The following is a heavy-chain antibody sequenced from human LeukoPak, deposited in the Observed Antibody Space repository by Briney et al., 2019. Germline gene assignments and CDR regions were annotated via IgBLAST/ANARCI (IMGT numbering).Heavy chain of an antibody. V-gene: IGHV3-30-3*01. J-gene: IGHJ6*02. CDR2: ISSDVINK. D-gene: IGHD2-2*03. Sequence: GGSLRLSCAASGFTFSAYIIHWVRQAPGKGLEWVALISSDVINKNYVDSVKGQSTISRNNTKNTLFLQMNSRRAEDTAVYYCAMDKWIGRYGMDVWGQGTTVTVSS. CDR3: AMDKWIGRYGMDV. CDR1: GFTFSAYI.